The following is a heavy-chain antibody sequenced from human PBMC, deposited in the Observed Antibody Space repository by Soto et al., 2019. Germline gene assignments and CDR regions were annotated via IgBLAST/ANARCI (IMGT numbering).Heavy chain of an antibody. CDR1: GFTFSNYE. CDR3: ARVGPSIAVDTLDY. Sequence: GGSLRLSCVASGFTFSNYEMTWVRQAPGKGLEWVSYISRSGDATYYATSVKGRFTTSRDNAKNVLYLQMNSLRVEDTALYYCARVGPSIAVDTLDYWGPGTLVTVSS. J-gene: IGHJ4*02. CDR2: ISRSGDAT. V-gene: IGHV3-48*03. D-gene: IGHD6-19*01.